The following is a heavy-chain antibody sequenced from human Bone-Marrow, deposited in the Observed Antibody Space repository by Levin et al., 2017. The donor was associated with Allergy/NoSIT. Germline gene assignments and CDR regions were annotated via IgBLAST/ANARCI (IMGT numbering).Heavy chain of an antibody. J-gene: IGHJ4*02. Sequence: GGSLRLSCAASGFKFSSYSMNWVRQAPGTGLEWVSSIRRYWTHIYHADSVRGRFTISRDDARNSLYLKMDSLRVEDTAVYFCARGYFVVVRPTPGVFDYWGQGTPVSVSS. CDR3: ARGYFVVVRPTPGVFDY. CDR2: IRRYWTHI. V-gene: IGHV3-21*06. CDR1: GFKFSSYS. D-gene: IGHD2-15*01.